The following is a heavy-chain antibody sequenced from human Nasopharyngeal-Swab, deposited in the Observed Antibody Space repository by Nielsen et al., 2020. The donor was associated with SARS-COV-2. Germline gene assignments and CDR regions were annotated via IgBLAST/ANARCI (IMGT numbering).Heavy chain of an antibody. Sequence: GESLKISCVASGFSFSDYSMNWVRQAPGKGLEWLSYISTRSSTIYYADSVKGRFTVSRDNGNNSLFLHMNNVRDDDTAVYYCARERDRWMAVAFNWFDPWGQGALVTVSS. CDR2: ISTRSSTI. D-gene: IGHD6-19*01. CDR3: ARERDRWMAVAFNWFDP. CDR1: GFSFSDYS. V-gene: IGHV3-48*02. J-gene: IGHJ5*02.